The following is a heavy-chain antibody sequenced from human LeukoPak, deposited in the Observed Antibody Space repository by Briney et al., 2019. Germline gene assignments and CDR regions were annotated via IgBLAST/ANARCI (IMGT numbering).Heavy chain of an antibody. J-gene: IGHJ6*03. V-gene: IGHV3-43D*03. D-gene: IGHD3-3*01. CDR3: AKDSGGGITIFGVITASYMDV. CDR1: GFIFDDYA. CDR2: ISGDGGRT. Sequence: GGSLRLSCAASGFIFDDYAMHWVRQAPGKGLQWVSLISGDGGRTYYADSVKGRFTISRDNTKNSLYLQMNSLRAEDSAVYYCAKDSGGGITIFGVITASYMDVWGKGTTVTVSS.